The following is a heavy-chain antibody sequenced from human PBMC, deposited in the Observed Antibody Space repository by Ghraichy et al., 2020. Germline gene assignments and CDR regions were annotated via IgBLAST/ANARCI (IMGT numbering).Heavy chain of an antibody. CDR1: GFTFSSYD. CDR2: IGTAGDT. CDR3: ARAGSFIAAAGNGYYYGMDV. Sequence: GGSLRLSCAASGFTFSSYDMHWVRQATGKGLEWVSAIGTAGDTYYPGSVKGRFTISRENAKNSLYLQMNSLRAGDTAVYYCARAGSFIAAAGNGYYYGMDVWGQGTTVTVSS. J-gene: IGHJ6*02. V-gene: IGHV3-13*01. D-gene: IGHD6-13*01.